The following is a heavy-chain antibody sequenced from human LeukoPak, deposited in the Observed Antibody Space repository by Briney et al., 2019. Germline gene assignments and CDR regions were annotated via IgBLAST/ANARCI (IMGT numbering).Heavy chain of an antibody. CDR1: GASINNNF. CDR2: IYSSGSA. Sequence: SETLSLTCTVSGASINNNFWTWIRQPPGKGLEWIGYIYSSGSANYNPSLKRRVIISGDTSKNQISLNLSPVTAADTAVYFCARHRDYYDTWGHGTLVIVSS. J-gene: IGHJ4*01. CDR3: ARHRDYYDT. D-gene: IGHD3-22*01. V-gene: IGHV4-59*08.